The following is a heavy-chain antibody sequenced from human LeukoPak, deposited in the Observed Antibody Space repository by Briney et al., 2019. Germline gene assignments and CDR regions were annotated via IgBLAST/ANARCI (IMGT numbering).Heavy chain of an antibody. CDR3: ARERKFDFTHYCYDSPLRLNWFDP. Sequence: SETLSLTCAVYGGSFSAYYWSWIRQPPGKGLEWIGEINHSGSTNYNPSLKSRVTMSVDTSKNQFSLKLNSVTAADTAVYYCARERKFDFTHYCYDSPLRLNWFDPWGQGTLVTVSS. V-gene: IGHV4-34*01. CDR2: INHSGST. D-gene: IGHD3-22*01. CDR1: GGSFSAYY. J-gene: IGHJ5*02.